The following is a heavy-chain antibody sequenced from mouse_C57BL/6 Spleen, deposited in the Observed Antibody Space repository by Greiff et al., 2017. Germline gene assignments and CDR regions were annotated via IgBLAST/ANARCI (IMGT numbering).Heavy chain of an antibody. V-gene: IGHV1-64*01. D-gene: IGHD1-1*01. CDR2: IHPNSGST. CDR1: GFTLTSYW. J-gene: IGHJ3*01. Sequence: VQLQQPGAELVKPGASVKLSCKASGFTLTSYWMHWVKQRPGQGLEWIGMIHPNSGSTNYNEKFKSKATLTVDKSSSTAYMQLSSLTSEDSAVYYCARGGTTAWFAYWGQGTLVTVSA. CDR3: ARGGTTAWFAY.